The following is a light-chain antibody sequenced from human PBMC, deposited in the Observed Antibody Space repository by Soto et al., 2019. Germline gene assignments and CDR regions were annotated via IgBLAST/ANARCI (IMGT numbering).Light chain of an antibody. J-gene: IGKJ2*01. CDR1: QSIMSY. CDR2: TAS. Sequence: DSPMTHSPSSLSASVGDRLTITCRASQSIMSYLNWYQQKPGKAPNLLIYTASNLQSGVPSRFSGSGSGTDFTLTISSLQPEDFATYYCQQSYSTPYTFGQGTKLEI. CDR3: QQSYSTPYT. V-gene: IGKV1-39*01.